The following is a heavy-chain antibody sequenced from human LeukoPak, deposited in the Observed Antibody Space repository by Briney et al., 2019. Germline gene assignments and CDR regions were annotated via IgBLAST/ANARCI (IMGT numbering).Heavy chain of an antibody. D-gene: IGHD4-23*01. CDR3: ARERSTVDPFDY. CDR2: INSDGSST. Sequence: PGGSLRLSCAASGFTFSSYAMSWVRQAPGKGLVWVSRINSDGSSTSYADSVKGRFTISRDNAKNTLYLQMNSLRAEDTAVYYCARERSTVDPFDYWGQGTLVTVSS. J-gene: IGHJ4*02. CDR1: GFTFSSYA. V-gene: IGHV3-74*01.